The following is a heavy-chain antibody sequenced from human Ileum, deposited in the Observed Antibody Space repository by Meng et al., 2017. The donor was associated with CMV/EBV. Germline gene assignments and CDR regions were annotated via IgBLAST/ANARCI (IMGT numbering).Heavy chain of an antibody. CDR2: ISYDGSNK. D-gene: IGHD6-13*01. J-gene: IGHJ4*02. Sequence: SCKASGGTFSSYAMHWVRQAPGKGLEWVAVISYDGSNKYYADSVKGRFTISRDNSKNTLYLQMNSLRAEDTAVYYCARRGAGSSSLGIWGQGTLVTVSS. CDR1: GGTFSSYA. CDR3: ARRGAGSSSLGI. V-gene: IGHV3-30-3*01.